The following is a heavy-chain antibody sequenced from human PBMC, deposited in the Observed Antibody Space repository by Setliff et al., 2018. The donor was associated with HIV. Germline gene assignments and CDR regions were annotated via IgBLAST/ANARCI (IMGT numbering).Heavy chain of an antibody. J-gene: IGHJ4*02. CDR2: ITVYNDNK. CDR1: GYIFSGYG. Sequence: ASVKVSCKASGYIFSGYGISWVRQAPGQGLEWMGWITVYNDNKNYAQKLQGRVTMTTDTSSSAAYMELRSLRSDDTAVYYCARDYGGSLSAFDYWGQGTLVTVSS. CDR3: ARDYGGSLSAFDY. D-gene: IGHD1-26*01. V-gene: IGHV1-18*01.